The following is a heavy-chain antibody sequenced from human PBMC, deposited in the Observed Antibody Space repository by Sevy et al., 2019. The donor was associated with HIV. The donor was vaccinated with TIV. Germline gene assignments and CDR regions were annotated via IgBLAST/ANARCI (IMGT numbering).Heavy chain of an antibody. J-gene: IGHJ6*02. CDR2: ISYDGSNK. CDR1: GFTFSSYA. D-gene: IGHD3-10*01. CDR3: ARDQNYYGSGIYYYGMDV. Sequence: GGSLRLSCAASGFTFSSYAMHWVRQAPGKGLEWVAVISYDGSNKYYAYSVKGRFTISRDNSKNTLYLQMNSLRAEDTAVYYCARDQNYYGSGIYYYGMDVWGQGTTVTVSS. V-gene: IGHV3-30*04.